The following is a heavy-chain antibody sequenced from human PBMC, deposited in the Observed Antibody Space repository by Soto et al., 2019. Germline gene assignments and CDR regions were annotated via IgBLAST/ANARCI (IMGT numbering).Heavy chain of an antibody. CDR2: ISSSGNGI. CDR1: GFTFISYE. J-gene: IGHJ4*02. V-gene: IGHV3-48*03. Sequence: PGGSLRLSCASSGFTFISYEMNWFRQAPGMGLDWVSYISSSGNGIYYADSVKGRFTVSRDNAKNSVYLDMNSLSAEDTAVYYCARESEDLTSNFDYWGQGTLVTVSS. CDR3: ARESEDLTSNFDY.